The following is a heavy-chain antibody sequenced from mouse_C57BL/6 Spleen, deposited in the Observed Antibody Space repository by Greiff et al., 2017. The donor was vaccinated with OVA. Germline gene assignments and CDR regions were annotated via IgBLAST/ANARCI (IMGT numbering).Heavy chain of an antibody. D-gene: IGHD2-5*01. CDR3: ARGGPYYRNYEDAMDY. V-gene: IGHV1-55*01. CDR2: IYPGSGST. J-gene: IGHJ4*01. Sequence: QVQLQQPGAELVKPGASVKMSCKASGYTFTSYWITWVKQRPGQGLEWIGDIYPGSGSTNYNEKFKSKATLTVDTSSSTAYMQLSSLTSESSAVYNCARGGPYYRNYEDAMDYWGQGTSVTVSS. CDR1: GYTFTSYW.